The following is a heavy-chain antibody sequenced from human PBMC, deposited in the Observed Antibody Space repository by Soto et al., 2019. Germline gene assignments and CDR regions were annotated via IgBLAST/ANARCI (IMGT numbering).Heavy chain of an antibody. CDR2: ISAYNGNT. D-gene: IGHD3-9*01. J-gene: IGHJ4*02. V-gene: IGHV1-18*01. Sequence: ASVKVSCKASGYTFTSYGISWVRQAPGQGLEWMGWISAYNGNTNYAQKLQGRVTMTTDTSTSTAYMELRSLRSDDTAVYYCARGKERFDWLLYDGFDYWGQGTLVTVSS. CDR3: ARGKERFDWLLYDGFDY. CDR1: GYTFTSYG.